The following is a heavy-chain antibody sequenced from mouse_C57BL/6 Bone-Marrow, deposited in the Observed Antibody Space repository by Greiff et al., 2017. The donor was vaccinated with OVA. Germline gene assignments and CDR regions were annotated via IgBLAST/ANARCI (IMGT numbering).Heavy chain of an antibody. D-gene: IGHD1-1*01. CDR3: ARSQYYGSSYYYYAMDY. V-gene: IGHV5-17*01. CDR1: GFTFSDYG. CDR2: ISSGSSTI. Sequence: EVQGVESGGGLVKPGGSLKLSCAASGFTFSDYGMHWVRQAPEKGLEWVAYISSGSSTIYYADTVKGRFTISRDNAKNTLFLQMTSLRSEDTAMYYCARSQYYGSSYYYYAMDYWGQGTSVTVSS. J-gene: IGHJ4*01.